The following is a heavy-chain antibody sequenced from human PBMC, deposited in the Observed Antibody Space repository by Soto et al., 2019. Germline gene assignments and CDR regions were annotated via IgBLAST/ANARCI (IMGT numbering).Heavy chain of an antibody. J-gene: IGHJ2*01. V-gene: IGHV1-18*01. CDR2: IGPYNGNT. CDR1: GYTFNNYG. CDR3: ARCYCSVGSCYTCWHFDL. Sequence: QVQLVQSGAEVKKPGASVKVSCKASGYTFNNYGISWVRQAPGQGLEWMGWIGPYNGNTDHAQNFQGRVTMTTDTSTNTAYMVLSSLRSDDTALYYCARCYCSVGSCYTCWHFDLWGRGTLVTVSS. D-gene: IGHD2-15*01.